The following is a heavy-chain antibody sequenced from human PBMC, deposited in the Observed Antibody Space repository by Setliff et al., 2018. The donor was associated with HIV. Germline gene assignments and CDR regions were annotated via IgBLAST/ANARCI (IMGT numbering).Heavy chain of an antibody. J-gene: IGHJ4*02. Sequence: PGGSLRLSCAASGFTFSSYWMHWVRQAPGKGLVWVSRINSDGSNESYADTVKGRFTISRDNSKNTLYLQMNSLRAEDTAVYYCARDLCYDYDRSSDTFDYWGQGTLVTVSS. CDR1: GFTFSSYW. CDR3: ARDLCYDYDRSSDTFDY. CDR2: INSDGSNE. D-gene: IGHD3-22*01. V-gene: IGHV3-74*03.